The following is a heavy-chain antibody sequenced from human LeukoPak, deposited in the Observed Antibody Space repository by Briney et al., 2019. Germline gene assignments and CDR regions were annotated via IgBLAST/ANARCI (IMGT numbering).Heavy chain of an antibody. J-gene: IGHJ4*02. CDR3: ARAKYNSGWYLDY. D-gene: IGHD6-19*01. CDR2: IHYSGST. Sequence: SQTLSLTCTVSGGSVSSGGYYWSWIRQHPGKGLEWIGYIHYSGSTYYNPSLKSRLTISVDTSKNQFSLKVSSVTAADTAVYYCARAKYNSGWYLDYWGQGTLVTVSS. V-gene: IGHV4-31*03. CDR1: GGSVSSGGYY.